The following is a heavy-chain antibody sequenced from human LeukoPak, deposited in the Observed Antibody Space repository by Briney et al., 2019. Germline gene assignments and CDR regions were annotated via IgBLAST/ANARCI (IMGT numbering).Heavy chain of an antibody. J-gene: IGHJ4*02. Sequence: SETLSLTCAVYGGSFSGYYWSWIRQPPGKGLEWIGEINHSGSTNYNPSLKSRVTISVDTSKNQFSLKLSSVTAADTAVYYCARGFLDFWSGYRKYFDYWGQGTLATVSS. CDR2: INHSGST. CDR1: GGSFSGYY. D-gene: IGHD3-3*01. V-gene: IGHV4-34*01. CDR3: ARGFLDFWSGYRKYFDY.